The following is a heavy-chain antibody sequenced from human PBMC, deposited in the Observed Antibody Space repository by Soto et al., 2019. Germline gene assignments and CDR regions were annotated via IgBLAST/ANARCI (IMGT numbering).Heavy chain of an antibody. D-gene: IGHD6-13*01. CDR3: ARPSSSWYGFDY. CDR1: GGSISSSSYY. J-gene: IGHJ4*02. V-gene: IGHV4-39*01. CDR2: IYYSGST. Sequence: SETLSLTCTVSGGSISSSSYYWGWIRQPPGKGLEWIGSIYYSGSTYYNPSLKSRVTISVDTSKNQFSLKLSSVTAADTAVYYCARPSSSWYGFDYWGQGTLVTVSS.